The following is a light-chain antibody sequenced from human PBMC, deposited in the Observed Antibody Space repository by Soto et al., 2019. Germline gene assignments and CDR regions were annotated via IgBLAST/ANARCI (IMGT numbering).Light chain of an antibody. CDR1: QSVSSRY. Sequence: ELVLTQSPGTLSLSPGERATLSCRAIQSVSSRYLAWYQQKPGQAPRLLIYDASSRSTGITDSFSGRGSGTDFTLTISRLEPEDFAVYSCEQYGSSPRTFGHGTKVEIK. J-gene: IGKJ1*01. V-gene: IGKV3-20*01. CDR2: DAS. CDR3: EQYGSSPRT.